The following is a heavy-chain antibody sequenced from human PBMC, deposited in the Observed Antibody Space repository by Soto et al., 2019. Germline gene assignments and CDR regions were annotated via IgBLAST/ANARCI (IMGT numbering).Heavy chain of an antibody. V-gene: IGHV5-51*01. CDR2: IYPGDSDT. CDR3: ARTSRRYYYYMDV. CDR1: GYSFTSYW. J-gene: IGHJ6*03. Sequence: GESLKISCKGSGYSFTSYWIGWVRQMPGKGLEWMGIIYPGDSDTRYSPSFQGQVTISADKSISTAYLQWSSLKASDTAMYYCARTSRRYYYYMDVWAKGTTVTVSS.